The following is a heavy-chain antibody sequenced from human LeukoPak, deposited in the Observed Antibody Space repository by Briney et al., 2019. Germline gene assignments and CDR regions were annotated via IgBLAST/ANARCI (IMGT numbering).Heavy chain of an antibody. CDR3: VKGGGTMVRGVIILYY. CDR1: GFTFSSYA. J-gene: IGHJ4*02. V-gene: IGHV3-64D*06. Sequence: GGSLRLSCSASGFTFSSYAVHWVRQAPGKGLEYVSAISSNGGSTYYADSVKGRFTISRDNSKNTLYLQMSSLRAEDTAVYYCVKGGGTMVRGVIILYYWGQGTLVTVSS. CDR2: ISSNGGST. D-gene: IGHD3-10*01.